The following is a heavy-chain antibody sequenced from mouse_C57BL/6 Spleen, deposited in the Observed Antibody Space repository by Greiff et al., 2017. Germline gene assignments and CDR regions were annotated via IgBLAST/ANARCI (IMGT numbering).Heavy chain of an antibody. V-gene: IGHV1-82*01. Sequence: QVQLKQSGPELVKPGASVKISCKASGYAFSSSWMNWVKQRPGKGLEWIGRIYPGDGDTNYNGKFKGKATLTADKSSSTAYMQLSSLTSEDSAVYFCALLPWVYFDYWGQGTTLTVSS. D-gene: IGHD2-1*01. J-gene: IGHJ2*01. CDR1: GYAFSSSW. CDR2: IYPGDGDT. CDR3: ALLPWVYFDY.